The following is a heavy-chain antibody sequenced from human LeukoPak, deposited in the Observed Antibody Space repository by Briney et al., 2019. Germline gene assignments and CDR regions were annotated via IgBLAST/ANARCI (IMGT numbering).Heavy chain of an antibody. V-gene: IGHV3-11*04. D-gene: IGHD3-22*01. J-gene: IGHJ4*02. CDR3: AKDWAYYYDNYGLDY. CDR1: GFTFSDYY. Sequence: NPRGSLRLSCAASGFTFSDYYMSWIRQAPGKGLEWVSYISSSGSTIDYADSVRGRFTISRDNAKNSLYLQMNSLRAEDTAVYYCAKDWAYYYDNYGLDYWGQGTLVTVSS. CDR2: ISSSGSTI.